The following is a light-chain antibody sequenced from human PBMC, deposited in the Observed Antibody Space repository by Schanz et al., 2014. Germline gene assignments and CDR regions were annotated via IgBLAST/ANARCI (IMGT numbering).Light chain of an antibody. CDR1: SSDVGGYNY. CDR2: EGS. V-gene: IGLV2-8*01. CDR3: SSYAGSNNMV. J-gene: IGLJ2*01. Sequence: QSALTQPASVSGSPGQSITISCTGTSSDVGGYNYVSWYQQHPGKAPKLMIFEGSKRPSGVPDRFSGSKSGNTASLTVSGLQAEDEADYYCSSYAGSNNMVFGGGTKLTVL.